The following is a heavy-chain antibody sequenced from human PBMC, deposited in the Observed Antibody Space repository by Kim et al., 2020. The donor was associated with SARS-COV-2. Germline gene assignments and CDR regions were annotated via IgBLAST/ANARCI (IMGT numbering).Heavy chain of an antibody. CDR3: AREVGFGELLSDNWFDP. Sequence: SETLSLTCAVYGGSFSGYYWSWIRQPPGKGLEWIGEINHSGSTNYNPSLKSRVTISVDTSKNQFSLKLSSVTAADTAVYYCAREVGFGELLSDNWFDPWG. D-gene: IGHD3-10*01. J-gene: IGHJ5*02. CDR2: INHSGST. V-gene: IGHV4-34*01. CDR1: GGSFSGYY.